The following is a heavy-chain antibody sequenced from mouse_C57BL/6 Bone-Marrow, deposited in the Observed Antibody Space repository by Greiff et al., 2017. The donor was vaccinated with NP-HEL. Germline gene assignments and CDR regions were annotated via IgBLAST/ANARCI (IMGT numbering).Heavy chain of an antibody. CDR1: GYTFTSYW. J-gene: IGHJ1*03. CDR3: ARDGRYWYFEV. Sequence: QVQLQQPGAELVMPGASVKLSCKASGYTFTSYWMHWVKQRPGQGLEWIGEIDPSDSYTNYNQKFKGKSTLTVDKSSSTAYMQLSSLTSEDSAVYYCARDGRYWYFEVWGTGTTVTVSS. CDR2: IDPSDSYT. V-gene: IGHV1-69*01.